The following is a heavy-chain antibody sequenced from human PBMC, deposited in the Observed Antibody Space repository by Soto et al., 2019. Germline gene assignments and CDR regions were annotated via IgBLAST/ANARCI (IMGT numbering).Heavy chain of an antibody. V-gene: IGHV1-69*06. CDR2: IIPIFGTA. CDR1: GGTFSSYA. CDR3: ARDRQLAAAGTFFDY. J-gene: IGHJ4*02. D-gene: IGHD6-13*01. Sequence: QVQLVQSGAEVKKPGSSVKVSCKASGGTFSSYAISWVRQAPGQGLEWMGGIIPIFGTANYAQKVQGRLTMTTDTSTRTAYMELRSLRSDDTAVYYCARDRQLAAAGTFFDYWGQGTLVTVSS.